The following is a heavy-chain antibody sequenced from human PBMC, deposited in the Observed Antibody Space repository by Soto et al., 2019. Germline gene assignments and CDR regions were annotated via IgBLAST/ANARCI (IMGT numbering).Heavy chain of an antibody. V-gene: IGHV3-23*01. J-gene: IGHJ2*01. D-gene: IGHD7-27*01. Sequence: EVQVLESGGGLVQPGGSLRLSCAGSGFTFINYAMNWVRQAPGKGLEWVSSISGGGDAAFFPDSVRGRFTISRDNSMNTVTLQMNSLGVDDTAVYYCARKILGSTTRPNYWYFDLWGRGTLVTVSS. CDR3: ARKILGSTTRPNYWYFDL. CDR1: GFTFINYA. CDR2: ISGGGDAA.